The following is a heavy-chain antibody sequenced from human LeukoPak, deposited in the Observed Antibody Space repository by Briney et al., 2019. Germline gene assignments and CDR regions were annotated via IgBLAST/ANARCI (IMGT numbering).Heavy chain of an antibody. V-gene: IGHV1-8*01. CDR3: ARAPPYYGSGSYYYNWFDP. D-gene: IGHD3-10*01. Sequence: ASVKVSCKASGYTFTSYDINWVRQATGQGLEWMGWMNPNSGNTGYAQKFQGRVTMTRNTSISTAYMELSSLRSEDTAVYYCARAPPYYGSGSYYYNWFDPWGQGTLVTVSS. CDR1: GYTFTSYD. J-gene: IGHJ5*02. CDR2: MNPNSGNT.